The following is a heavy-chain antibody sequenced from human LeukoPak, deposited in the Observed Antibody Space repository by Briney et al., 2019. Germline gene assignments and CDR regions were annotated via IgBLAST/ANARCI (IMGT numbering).Heavy chain of an antibody. CDR3: AKEGDILTGYYDY. D-gene: IGHD3-9*01. V-gene: IGHV3-23*01. J-gene: IGHJ4*02. CDR1: GFTFSSYG. Sequence: PGGSLRLSCAASGFTFSSYGMSWVRQAPGKGLEWVSAISGSGGSTYYADSVKGRFTISRDNSKNTLYLQMNSLRTEDTALYYCAKEGDILTGYYDYWGQGIQVTVSP. CDR2: ISGSGGST.